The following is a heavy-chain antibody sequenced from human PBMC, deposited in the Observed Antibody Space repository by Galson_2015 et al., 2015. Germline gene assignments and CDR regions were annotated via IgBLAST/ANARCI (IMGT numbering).Heavy chain of an antibody. CDR1: GYSFPSYW. Sequence: QSGAEVKKPGESLRISCRGSGYSFPSYWISWVRQMPGKGLEWMGRIDPSDSYTNYSPSFQGHVTISADKSISTAYLQWSSLKASDTAMYYCARARDYGDAKIPYYYYYYGMDVWGQGTTVTVSS. J-gene: IGHJ6*02. V-gene: IGHV5-10-1*01. D-gene: IGHD4-17*01. CDR2: IDPSDSYT. CDR3: ARARDYGDAKIPYYYYYYGMDV.